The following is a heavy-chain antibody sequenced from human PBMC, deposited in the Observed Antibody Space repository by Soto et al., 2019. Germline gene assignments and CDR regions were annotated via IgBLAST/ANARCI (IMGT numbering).Heavy chain of an antibody. V-gene: IGHV3-23*01. Sequence: EVQLLESGGGLVQPGGSLRLSCAASGFTFSSDAMSWVRQAPGKGREWVSAISGSGGNTYYADSVKGRFTISRDNSKNTLYLQMNSLRVEDTALYYCAKGRVAGFDPWGQGTLVTVSS. CDR3: AKGRVAGFDP. CDR2: ISGSGGNT. D-gene: IGHD2-15*01. J-gene: IGHJ5*02. CDR1: GFTFSSDA.